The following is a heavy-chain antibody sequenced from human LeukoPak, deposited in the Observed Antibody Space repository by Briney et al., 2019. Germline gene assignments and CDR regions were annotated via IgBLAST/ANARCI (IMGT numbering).Heavy chain of an antibody. CDR2: INAGNGNT. Sequence: ASARVSCKASGYTFTSYAMHWVRQAPGQRLEWMGWINAGNGNTKYSQKFQGRVTITRDTSASTAYMELSSLRSEDTAVYYCARPPLDDYGDSLDYWGQGTLVTVSS. D-gene: IGHD4-17*01. J-gene: IGHJ4*02. CDR3: ARPPLDDYGDSLDY. CDR1: GYTFTSYA. V-gene: IGHV1-3*01.